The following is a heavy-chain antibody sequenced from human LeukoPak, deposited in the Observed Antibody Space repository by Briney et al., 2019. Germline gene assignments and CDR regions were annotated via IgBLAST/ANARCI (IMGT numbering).Heavy chain of an antibody. V-gene: IGHV4-4*07. Sequence: SETLSLTCTVSGGSISSYYWSWIRQPAGKGLEWIGRIYTSGSTSYNPSLKSRVTMSVDTSKNQFSLKLSSVTAADTAVYYCARALGIAAAGHYYYYGMDVWGQGTTVTVSS. D-gene: IGHD6-13*01. CDR3: ARALGIAAAGHYYYYGMDV. CDR2: IYTSGST. CDR1: GGSISSYY. J-gene: IGHJ6*02.